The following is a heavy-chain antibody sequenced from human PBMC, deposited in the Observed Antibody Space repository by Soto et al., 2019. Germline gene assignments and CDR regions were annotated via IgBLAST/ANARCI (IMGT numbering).Heavy chain of an antibody. D-gene: IGHD2-15*01. CDR2: INAGNGNT. CDR1: GYTFTSYA. J-gene: IGHJ4*02. V-gene: IGHV1-3*01. CDR3: ARGSCSGGSCYSFSIDY. Sequence: QVQLVQSGAEVKKPGASVKVSCKASGYTFTSYAMHWVRQAPGQRLEWMGWINAGNGNTKYSQKFQGRVTITRDTSASKAYMELSSLRSEDTAVYYCARGSCSGGSCYSFSIDYWGQGTLVTVSS.